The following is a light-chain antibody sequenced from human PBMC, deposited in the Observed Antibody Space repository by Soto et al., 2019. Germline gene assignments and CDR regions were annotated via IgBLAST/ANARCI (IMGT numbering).Light chain of an antibody. Sequence: EIVLTQSPGTLSLSRGERATLSCRASQSVGSNLAWYQQKPGQAPRLLIYRASTRATGIPARFSGSGSGTEFTLTITSLQSEDFAVYYCQQYNNWLWTFGQGTKVDIK. CDR3: QQYNNWLWT. V-gene: IGKV3-15*01. CDR1: QSVGSN. CDR2: RAS. J-gene: IGKJ1*01.